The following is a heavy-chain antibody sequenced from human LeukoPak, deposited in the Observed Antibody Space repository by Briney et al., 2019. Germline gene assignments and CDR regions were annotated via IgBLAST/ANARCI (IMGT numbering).Heavy chain of an antibody. V-gene: IGHV3-23*01. D-gene: IGHD3-9*01. Sequence: GGSLRLSCVASGFTFSNYAMIWVRQAPGKGLEWVSATSATGGSTYYADSVKGRFTISRDNSKKTLYLQMNSLTVEDTAVYYCASGGLDWLLYSQFDYWGQGTLVTASS. CDR3: ASGGLDWLLYSQFDY. CDR2: TSATGGST. CDR1: GFTFSNYA. J-gene: IGHJ4*02.